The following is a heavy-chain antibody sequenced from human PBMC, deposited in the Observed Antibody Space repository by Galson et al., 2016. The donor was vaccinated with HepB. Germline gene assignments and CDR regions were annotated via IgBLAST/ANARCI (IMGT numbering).Heavy chain of an antibody. CDR2: IWYDGSNK. CDR3: ARSSPVGATHAGLDY. Sequence: SLRLSCAASGFTFSSYGMHWVRQAPGKGLEWVAIIWYDGSNKYYADSVKGRFTISRDNSLHTLYLHVSTLRVEDTAVYYCARSSPVGATHAGLDYWGQGTLVTVSS. V-gene: IGHV3-33*01. CDR1: GFTFSSYG. J-gene: IGHJ4*02. D-gene: IGHD1-26*01.